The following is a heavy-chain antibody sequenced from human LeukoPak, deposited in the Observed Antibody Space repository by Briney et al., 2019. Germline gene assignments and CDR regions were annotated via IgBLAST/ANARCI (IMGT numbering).Heavy chain of an antibody. D-gene: IGHD4-17*01. Sequence: ASVKVSCKASGYTFTGYYMHWVRQAPGQGLEWMGWINPNSGGTNYAQKFQGRVTMTRDTSISTAYMELSRLRSDDTAVYYCARGMTTVTTLPDYGMDVWGQGTTVTVSS. CDR2: INPNSGGT. CDR1: GYTFTGYY. V-gene: IGHV1-2*02. J-gene: IGHJ6*02. CDR3: ARGMTTVTTLPDYGMDV.